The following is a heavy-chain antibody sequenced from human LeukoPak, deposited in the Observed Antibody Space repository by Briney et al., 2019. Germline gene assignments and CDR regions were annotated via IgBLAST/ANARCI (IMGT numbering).Heavy chain of an antibody. D-gene: IGHD5-12*01. Sequence: GGSLRLSCAASGFTFSGYGMHWVRQAPGKGLEWVAFIRYDGSNKYYADSVKGRFTISRDNSKNTLYLQMNSLRAEDTAVYYCARTSGYDPTNFDYWGQGTLVTVSS. V-gene: IGHV3-30*02. J-gene: IGHJ4*02. CDR1: GFTFSGYG. CDR3: ARTSGYDPTNFDY. CDR2: IRYDGSNK.